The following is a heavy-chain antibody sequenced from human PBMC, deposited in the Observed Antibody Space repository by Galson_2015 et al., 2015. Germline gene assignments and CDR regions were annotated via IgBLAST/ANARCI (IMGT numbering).Heavy chain of an antibody. J-gene: IGHJ4*02. CDR2: IKYDGSQT. CDR1: GFTFRNYW. Sequence: SLRLSCAASGFTFRNYWMVWVRQTPEKGLQWVAKIKYDGSQTFYVGSVKGRFTISRDNAENSLDLQMNSLRADDTAVYYCARDANRGGEFDYWGQGALVTVSS. D-gene: IGHD1-14*01. V-gene: IGHV3-7*05. CDR3: ARDANRGGEFDY.